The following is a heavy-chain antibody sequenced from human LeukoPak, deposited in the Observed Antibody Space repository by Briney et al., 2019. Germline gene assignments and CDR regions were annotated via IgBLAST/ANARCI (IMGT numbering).Heavy chain of an antibody. D-gene: IGHD2-2*01. CDR1: GFTFSSYG. Sequence: GGSLRLSCAASGFTFSSYGMSWVRQAPGKGLEWVSTISHSGGGTYYADSVKGRFTISRDNSKTTLYLQMNSLRAEDTAVYFCARNEKYCSSTSCYPWGQGTLVTVSS. CDR2: ISHSGGGT. CDR3: ARNEKYCSSTSCYP. J-gene: IGHJ4*02. V-gene: IGHV3-23*01.